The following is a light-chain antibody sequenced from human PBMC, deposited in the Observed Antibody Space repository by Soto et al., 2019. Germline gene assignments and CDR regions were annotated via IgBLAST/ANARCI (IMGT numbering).Light chain of an antibody. CDR3: AAWDDSLNGRV. CDR2: SNN. Sequence: QSVLTQPPSASGTPGQRVTISCSGSHSNIGRNSVNWYRQLPGTAPKLLIFSNNQRPSGVPDRFSASSSRSGTSASLAIAGLRSDDEAYYFCAAWDDSLNGRVFGGGTQLTVL. V-gene: IGLV1-44*01. CDR1: HSNIGRNS. J-gene: IGLJ2*01.